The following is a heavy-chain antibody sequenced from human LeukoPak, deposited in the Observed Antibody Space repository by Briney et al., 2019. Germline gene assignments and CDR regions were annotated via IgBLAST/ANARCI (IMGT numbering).Heavy chain of an antibody. CDR1: GGSFSSYY. CDR2: INHSGST. J-gene: IGHJ5*02. V-gene: IGHV4-34*01. Sequence: SETLSLTCAVYGGSFSSYYWSWIRHPPGKGLEWIGEINHSGSTNYNPSRKSRVTISVDTSKNQFSLKLSSVTAADTAVYYCARDYTGLRIWDSGYKRNRFDPWGQGTLVTVSS. CDR3: ARDYTGLRIWDSGYKRNRFDP. D-gene: IGHD3-22*01.